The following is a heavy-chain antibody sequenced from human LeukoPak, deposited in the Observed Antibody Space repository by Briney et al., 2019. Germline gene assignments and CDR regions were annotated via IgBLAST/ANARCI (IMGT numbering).Heavy chain of an antibody. V-gene: IGHV1-2*02. Sequence: ASVKVSCKASGYTFTDYYVHWVRQAPGQGLEWMGWINPSSGGTNSAQQFQGRVTMARDTSTSTAYMELSSLGSEDTAVYYCARGGIAASGASDIWGQGTMVTVSS. CDR1: GYTFTDYY. D-gene: IGHD6-13*01. CDR2: INPSSGGT. J-gene: IGHJ3*02. CDR3: ARGGIAASGASDI.